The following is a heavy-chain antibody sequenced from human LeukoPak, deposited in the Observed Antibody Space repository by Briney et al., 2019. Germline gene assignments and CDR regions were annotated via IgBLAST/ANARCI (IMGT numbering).Heavy chain of an antibody. J-gene: IGHJ4*02. D-gene: IGHD3-22*01. Sequence: SETLSLTCTVSGGSISSSYYYWGWIRQPPGKGLEWIGSIYYSGSTYYNPSLKSRVTISVDTSKNQFSLKLRSVTAADTAVYYCARTDSSYRGYFGYWGQGTLVTVSS. CDR1: GGSISSSYYY. CDR2: IYYSGST. CDR3: ARTDSSYRGYFGY. V-gene: IGHV4-39*01.